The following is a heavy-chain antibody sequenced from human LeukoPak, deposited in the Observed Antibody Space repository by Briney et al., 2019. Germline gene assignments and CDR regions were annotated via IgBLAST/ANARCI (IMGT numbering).Heavy chain of an antibody. J-gene: IGHJ4*02. V-gene: IGHV4-34*01. CDR3: ARGGRTVDY. D-gene: IGHD1-26*01. CDR1: GGSFSGYY. CDR2: INHSGST. Sequence: SETLSLTCAVYGGSFSGYYRSWIRQPPGKGLEWIGEINHSGSTNYNPSLKSRVTISVDTSKNQFSLKLSSVTAADTAVYYCARGGRTVDYWGQGTLVTVSS.